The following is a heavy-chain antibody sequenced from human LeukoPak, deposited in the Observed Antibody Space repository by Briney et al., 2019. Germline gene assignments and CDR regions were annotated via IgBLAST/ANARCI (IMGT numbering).Heavy chain of an antibody. D-gene: IGHD6-19*01. Sequence: PSETLSLTCTVSGVSISSYYWSWIRQPPGKGLEWIGYIYYSGSTDYNPSLKSRVTISVDTSKNQFSLKLSSVTAADTAVYYCAREEAVAGRGMDAFDIWGQGTMVTVSS. J-gene: IGHJ3*02. CDR2: IYYSGST. V-gene: IGHV4-59*01. CDR3: AREEAVAGRGMDAFDI. CDR1: GVSISSYY.